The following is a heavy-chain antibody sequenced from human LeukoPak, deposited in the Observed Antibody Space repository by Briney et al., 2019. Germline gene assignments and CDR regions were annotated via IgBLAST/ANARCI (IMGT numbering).Heavy chain of an antibody. D-gene: IGHD2-15*01. CDR1: DDSISRDF. CDR2: IRYSGRT. J-gene: IGHJ4*02. V-gene: IGHV4-59*01. Sequence: SETLSLTCTASDDSISRDFWTWIRQPPGKGLEWIGYIRYSGRTEYNPSLKSRVTISIQTSKNQFSLKLSSVTAADTAVYYCARAIRYCSGGSCYSVIDYWGQGTLVTVSS. CDR3: ARAIRYCSGGSCYSVIDY.